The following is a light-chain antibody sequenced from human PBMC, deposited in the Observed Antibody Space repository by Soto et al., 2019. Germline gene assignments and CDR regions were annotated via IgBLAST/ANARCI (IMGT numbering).Light chain of an antibody. J-gene: IGKJ4*01. CDR2: DAS. Sequence: EIVLTQSPGTLSLSPGERATLSCRASQSVRSNYLAWYQQKPGQAPRFLIYDASTRATDIPDRFSGSGSGTDFTLTISRLAPEDFAVYYCQQYGRSPLTFGGGTKVEIK. V-gene: IGKV3-20*01. CDR3: QQYGRSPLT. CDR1: QSVRSNY.